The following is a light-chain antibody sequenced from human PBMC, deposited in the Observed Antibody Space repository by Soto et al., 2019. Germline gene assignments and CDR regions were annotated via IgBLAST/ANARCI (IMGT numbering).Light chain of an antibody. CDR1: QGIRND. J-gene: IGKJ4*01. CDR2: AAS. Sequence: AIPMTQSPSSLSESVGDRVTITCRASQGIRNDLGWYQQKPGKAPKLLIYAASTLQSGVPSRFSGSGSGTDFTLTISSLQPEDFATYYCLQDDKYPLTFGGGTKVEIK. V-gene: IGKV1-6*01. CDR3: LQDDKYPLT.